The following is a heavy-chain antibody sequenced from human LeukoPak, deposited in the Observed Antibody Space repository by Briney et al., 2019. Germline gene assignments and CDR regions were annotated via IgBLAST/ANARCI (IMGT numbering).Heavy chain of an antibody. CDR2: ISGSGGTT. J-gene: IGHJ5*02. CDR1: GFTFSSYA. CDR3: AKDLTGSSGYPFDP. Sequence: GGSLRLSCAASGFTFSSYAMNWVRQAPGKGLEWVSSISGSGGTTLYADSVKGRFTISRNNSKNTLYPQMNSLRAEDTAVYYCAKDLTGSSGYPFDPWGQGTLVTVSS. V-gene: IGHV3-23*01. D-gene: IGHD3-22*01.